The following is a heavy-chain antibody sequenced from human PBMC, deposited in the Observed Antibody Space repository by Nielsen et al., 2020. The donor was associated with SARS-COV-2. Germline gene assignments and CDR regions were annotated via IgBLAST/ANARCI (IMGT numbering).Heavy chain of an antibody. V-gene: IGHV4-39*01. J-gene: IGHJ5*02. Sequence: SETLSLTCTVSGGSISSNTHYWDWIRQPPGKGLEWLGSVHYSENTYYNPSLKSRVTISVDTPKNQVSLKLDSVTAADTAVYYCARHYHDFWSGYLAASWFDPWGQGTPVTVSS. CDR3: ARHYHDFWSGYLAASWFDP. CDR1: GGSISSNTHY. D-gene: IGHD3-3*01. CDR2: VHYSENT.